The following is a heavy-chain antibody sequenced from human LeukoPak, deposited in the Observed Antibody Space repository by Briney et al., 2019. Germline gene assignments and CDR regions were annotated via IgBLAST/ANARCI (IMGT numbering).Heavy chain of an antibody. CDR3: AKDFRGITMVRGVIIDYYYYYMDV. CDR2: ISGSGGST. D-gene: IGHD3-10*01. Sequence: GGSLRLSCAASAFTFSSYAMSWVRQAPGKGLEWVSGISGSGGSTYYADSVKGRFTISRDNSKNTLYLQMNNLRAEDTAVYYCAKDFRGITMVRGVIIDYYYYYMDVWGKGTTVTVSS. J-gene: IGHJ6*03. CDR1: AFTFSSYA. V-gene: IGHV3-23*01.